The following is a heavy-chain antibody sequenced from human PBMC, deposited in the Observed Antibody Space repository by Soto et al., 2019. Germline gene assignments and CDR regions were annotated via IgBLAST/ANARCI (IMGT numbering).Heavy chain of an antibody. V-gene: IGHV4-59*01. D-gene: IGHD3-16*01. J-gene: IGHJ5*02. Sequence: SETLFLTCTVSGGSISSYYWSWIRQPPGKGLEWIGYIYYSGSTNYNPSLKSRVTISVDTSKNQFSLKLSSVTAADTAVYYCARDLHDYVSFRFDPWGQGTLVTVSS. CDR2: IYYSGST. CDR3: ARDLHDYVSFRFDP. CDR1: GGSISSYY.